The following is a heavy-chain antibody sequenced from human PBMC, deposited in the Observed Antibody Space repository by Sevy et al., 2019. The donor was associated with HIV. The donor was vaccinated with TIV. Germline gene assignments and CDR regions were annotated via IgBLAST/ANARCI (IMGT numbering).Heavy chain of an antibody. CDR1: GYTFTGYY. CDR2: INPNRGGK. J-gene: IGHJ4*02. CDR3: ATLDCSSTSCYSGNFDY. D-gene: IGHD2-2*01. V-gene: IGHV1-2*06. Sequence: ASVKVSCKASGYTFTGYYMHWVRQAPGQGLEWMGRINPNRGGKNDAQKFQGRVTMTRDTSISTAYMELSRLRSDDTAVYYCATLDCSSTSCYSGNFDYWGQGTLVTVSS.